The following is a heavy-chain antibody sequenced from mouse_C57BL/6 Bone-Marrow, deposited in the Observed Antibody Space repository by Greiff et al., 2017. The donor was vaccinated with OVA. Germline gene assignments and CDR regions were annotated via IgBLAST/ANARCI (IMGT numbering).Heavy chain of an antibody. CDR2: IDPETGGT. CDR1: GYTFTDYE. Sequence: VKLVESGAELVRPGASVTLSCKASGYTFTDYEMHWVKQTPVHGLEWIGAIDPETGGTAYNQKFKGKAILTADKSSSTAYMELRSLTSEDSAVYYCTTPVVADWGQGTTLTVSS. V-gene: IGHV1-15*01. D-gene: IGHD1-1*01. J-gene: IGHJ2*01. CDR3: TTPVVAD.